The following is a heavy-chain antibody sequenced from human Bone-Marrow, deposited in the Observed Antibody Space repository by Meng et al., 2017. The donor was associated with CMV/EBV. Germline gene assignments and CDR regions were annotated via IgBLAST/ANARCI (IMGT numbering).Heavy chain of an antibody. V-gene: IGHV3-21*03. J-gene: IGHJ3*02. CDR1: GFTFSTYA. Sequence: GESLKISCAASGFTFSTYAMHWVRQAPGKGLEWVSSISSSTSYIYYEDSLKGRFTISRDNSKNTLYMQMNSRRDEDTAVYYSARQIEEEYNGFDIWGQGTMVTVSS. D-gene: IGHD2/OR15-2a*01. CDR3: ARQIEEEYNGFDI. CDR2: ISSSTSYI.